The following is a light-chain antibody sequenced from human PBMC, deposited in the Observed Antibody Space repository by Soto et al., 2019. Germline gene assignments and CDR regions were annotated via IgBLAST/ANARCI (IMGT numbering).Light chain of an antibody. V-gene: IGKV3-20*01. CDR3: QQYGSLGTWT. J-gene: IGKJ1*01. Sequence: EIVLTQSPGTLSLSPGERATLSCRASQSVSSSYLAWYQQKPGQAPRLLIYGASSRATGIPDRFSGSGSGTDFTLTISRLEPEDFAVYYCQQYGSLGTWTFGQGTKVDIK. CDR1: QSVSSSY. CDR2: GAS.